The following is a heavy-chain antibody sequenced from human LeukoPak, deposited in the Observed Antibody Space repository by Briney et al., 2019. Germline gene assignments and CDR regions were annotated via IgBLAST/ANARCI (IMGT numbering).Heavy chain of an antibody. D-gene: IGHD5-12*01. V-gene: IGHV4-39*01. CDR1: GGSISSSSYY. CDR2: IYYSGST. J-gene: IGHJ4*02. Sequence: SETLSLTCTVSGGSISSSSYYWGWIRQPPGKGLEWIGSIYYSGSTYYNPSLKSRVTISVDTSKNQFSLKLSSVTAADTAVYYCARFSKITWIPDYWGQGTLVTVSS. CDR3: ARFSKITWIPDY.